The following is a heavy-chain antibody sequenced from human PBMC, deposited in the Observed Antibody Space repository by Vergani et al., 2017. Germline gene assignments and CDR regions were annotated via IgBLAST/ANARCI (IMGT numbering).Heavy chain of an antibody. J-gene: IGHJ4*02. D-gene: IGHD3-10*01. CDR1: GGSISSYY. Sequence: QVQLQESGPGLVKPSETLSLTCTVSGGSISSYYWSWIRQPPGKGLEWIGYIYYSGSTNYNPSLKSRVTISVDTSKNQFSLKLSSVTAADTAVYYCARGGPQYYFDYWGQGTLVTVSS. CDR3: ARGGPQYYFDY. CDR2: IYYSGST. V-gene: IGHV4-59*01.